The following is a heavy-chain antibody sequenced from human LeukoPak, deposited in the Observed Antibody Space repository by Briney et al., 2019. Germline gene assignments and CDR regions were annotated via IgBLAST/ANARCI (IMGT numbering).Heavy chain of an antibody. CDR1: GFFTFNNYW. J-gene: IGHJ4*02. CDR2: INTDGSTT. D-gene: IGHD3-22*01. V-gene: IGHV3-74*01. CDR3: ARAYNSGLDY. Sequence: PGGSLRLSCAASGFFTFNNYWMHWVRQAPGKGLVWVSRINTDGSTTNYADSVKGRFTISRDNAKNILYLQMNSLRVEGTAVYYCARAYNSGLDYWGQGTLVTVSS.